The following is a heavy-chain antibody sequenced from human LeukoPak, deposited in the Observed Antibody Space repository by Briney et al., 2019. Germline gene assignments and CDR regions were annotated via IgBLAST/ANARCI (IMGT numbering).Heavy chain of an antibody. CDR3: AKDSGGSCYPGSCYYNYGMDV. CDR2: ISGSGGST. J-gene: IGHJ6*02. Sequence: GGSLRLSCAASGFTFSSYAMSWVRQAPGKGLEWVSGISGSGGSTYYADSVKGRFTISRDNSKNTLYLQMNSLRAEDAAVYYCAKDSGGSCYPGSCYYNYGMDVWGQGTTVTVSS. D-gene: IGHD2-15*01. CDR1: GFTFSSYA. V-gene: IGHV3-23*01.